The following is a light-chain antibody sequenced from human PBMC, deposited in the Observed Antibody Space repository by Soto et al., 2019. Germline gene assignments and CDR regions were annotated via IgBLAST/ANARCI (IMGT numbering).Light chain of an antibody. J-gene: IGKJ4*01. CDR2: GAS. Sequence: EIVLTQSPGTLSLSPGEGATLSCRASQSISSSYLAWYQQRPGQAPRIFIYGASRRGTGIPDRFSGSGSGTDFTLTISRLQTEDYAVYYCQHYGISLTFGGGTKVEIK. CDR1: QSISSSY. CDR3: QHYGISLT. V-gene: IGKV3-20*01.